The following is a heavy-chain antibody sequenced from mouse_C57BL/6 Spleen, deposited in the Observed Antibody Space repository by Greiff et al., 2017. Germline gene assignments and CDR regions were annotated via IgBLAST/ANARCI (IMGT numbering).Heavy chain of an antibody. D-gene: IGHD4-1*01. V-gene: IGHV1-18*01. Sequence: EVQLQQSGPELVKPGASVKIPCKASGYTFTDYNMDWVKQSHGKSLEWIGDINPNNGGTIYNQKFKGKATLTVDKSSSTAYMELRSLTSEDTAVYYCARTGSNWAFDYWGQGTTLTVSS. CDR1: GYTFTDYN. CDR2: INPNNGGT. CDR3: ARTGSNWAFDY. J-gene: IGHJ2*01.